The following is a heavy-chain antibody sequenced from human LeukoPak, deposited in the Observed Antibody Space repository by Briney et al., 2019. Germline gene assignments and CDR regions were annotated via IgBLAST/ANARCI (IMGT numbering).Heavy chain of an antibody. CDR1: GFTFSSNY. CDR3: EREGTAAAAPGGYYGMDV. Sequence: GGSLRLSCAASGFTFSSNYMSGVRQAPGKGLEWVSVIYSGGSTYYPDSVKGRVTISRDNSKNTPYLQMNSLRAEDTAVYYCEREGTAAAAPGGYYGMDVWGQGTTVTVSS. D-gene: IGHD6-13*01. CDR2: IYSGGST. V-gene: IGHV3-66*01. J-gene: IGHJ6*02.